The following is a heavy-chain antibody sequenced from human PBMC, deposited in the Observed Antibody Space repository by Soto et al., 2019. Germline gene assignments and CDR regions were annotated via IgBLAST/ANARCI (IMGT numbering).Heavy chain of an antibody. V-gene: IGHV4-34*01. J-gene: IGHJ5*02. CDR1: GWSFSGYY. D-gene: IGHD2-15*01. Sequence: SETLSLTCAFYGWSFSGYYWSWIRQPPGKGLEWIGEINHSGSTNYNPSLKSRVTISVDTSKNQFSLKLSSVTAADTAVYYCGRHYAVVPTINWFDPWGQGTLVTVSS. CDR3: GRHYAVVPTINWFDP. CDR2: INHSGST.